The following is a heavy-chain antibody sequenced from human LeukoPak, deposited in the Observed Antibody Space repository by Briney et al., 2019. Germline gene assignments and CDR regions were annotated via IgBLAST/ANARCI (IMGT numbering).Heavy chain of an antibody. J-gene: IGHJ6*02. CDR3: AREPGYSSSNPMGMDV. V-gene: IGHV3-53*01. CDR2: IYSGGST. CDR1: GFTVSSNY. D-gene: IGHD6-13*01. Sequence: PGGSLRPSCAASGFTVSSNYMSWVRQAPGKGLEWVSVIYSGGSTYYADSVKGRFTISRDNSKNTLYPQMNSLRAEDTAVYYCAREPGYSSSNPMGMDVWGQGTTVTVSS.